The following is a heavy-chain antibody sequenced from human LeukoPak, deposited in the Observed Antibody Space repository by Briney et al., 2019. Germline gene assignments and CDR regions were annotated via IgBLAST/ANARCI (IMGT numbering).Heavy chain of an antibody. V-gene: IGHV3-7*01. D-gene: IGHD5-12*01. J-gene: IGHJ4*02. Sequence: GGSLRLXCAASGFTFRSYWMSWVRQAPGKGLEWVANINQGGSVKYYVDSVKGRFTISRDDAKNSLYVQMNSLRDEDTAVYYCARVGYSGWNLEYWGQGTLATVSS. CDR3: ARVGYSGWNLEY. CDR1: GFTFRSYW. CDR2: INQGGSVK.